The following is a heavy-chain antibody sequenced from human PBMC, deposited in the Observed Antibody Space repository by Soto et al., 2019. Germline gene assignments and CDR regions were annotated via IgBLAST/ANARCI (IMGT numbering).Heavy chain of an antibody. CDR3: ARLYGYCIRNSCHGHYALDV. J-gene: IGHJ6*02. CDR2: IYYSGST. CDR1: GGSISSYY. D-gene: IGHD2-2*01. V-gene: IGHV4-59*08. Sequence: SETLSLTCTVSGGSISSYYWSWIRQPPGKGLESIGYIYYSGSTNHNPSLNSRVTVSVDTSKNQFSLKVTSVTPADPAVYYCARLYGYCIRNSCHGHYALDVWGQGTMVTVSS.